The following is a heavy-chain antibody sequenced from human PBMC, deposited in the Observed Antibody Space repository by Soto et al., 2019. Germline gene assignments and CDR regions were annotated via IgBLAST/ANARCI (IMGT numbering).Heavy chain of an antibody. CDR3: AKDLEYSRSPTQNWFDP. D-gene: IGHD6-6*01. CDR2: ISGSGGST. CDR1: GFTFSSYA. V-gene: IGHV3-23*01. J-gene: IGHJ5*02. Sequence: EVQLLESGGGLVQPGGSLRLSCAASGFTFSSYAMSWVRQAPGKGLEWVSAISGSGGSTYYADSVKGRFTISRDNSKTTMYLQMNSLRAEDTAVYYCAKDLEYSRSPTQNWFDPWGQGTLVTVSS.